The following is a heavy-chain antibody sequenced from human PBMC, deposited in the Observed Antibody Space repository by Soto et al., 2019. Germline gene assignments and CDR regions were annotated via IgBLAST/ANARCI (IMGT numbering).Heavy chain of an antibody. J-gene: IGHJ4*02. CDR1: GFTFSSYS. CDR3: AKKVNSGSGSQFFDY. Sequence: GGSLRLSCAASGFTFSSYSMSWVRQAPGKGLEWVSGFRSGGDDDTTYYADSVRGRFTISRDNSKNTLFLQMNSLRAEDTAIYYCAKKVNSGSGSQFFDYWGQGTLVTV. D-gene: IGHD3-10*01. V-gene: IGHV3-23*01. CDR2: FRSGGDDDTT.